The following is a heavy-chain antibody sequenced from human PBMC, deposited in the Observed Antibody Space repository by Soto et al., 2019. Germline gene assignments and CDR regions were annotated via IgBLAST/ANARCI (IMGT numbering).Heavy chain of an antibody. D-gene: IGHD6-6*01. CDR1: GFTFSSYS. CDR3: ARDAGRIRYSSSSGSDY. CDR2: ISSSSSTI. V-gene: IGHV3-48*01. J-gene: IGHJ4*02. Sequence: EVQLVESGGGLVQPGGSLRLSCAASGFTFSSYSMNWVRQAPGKGLEWVSYISSSSSTIYYADSVKGRFTISRDNAKNSLYLQMNSLRAEDTAVYYCARDAGRIRYSSSSGSDYWGQGTLVTVSS.